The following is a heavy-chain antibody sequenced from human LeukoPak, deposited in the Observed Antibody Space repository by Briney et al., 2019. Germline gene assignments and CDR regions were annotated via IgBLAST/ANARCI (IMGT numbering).Heavy chain of an antibody. Sequence: GGSLRLSCAASGFTFSSYEMNWARQTAGKGLEWGSYISGSGSALYYADSVKGRFTISRDNAKNSLYLQMNSLRAEDTAVYYCARVGPNWNNFDYWGQGTLVTVSS. D-gene: IGHD1/OR15-1a*01. CDR2: ISGSGSAL. CDR3: ARVGPNWNNFDY. V-gene: IGHV3-48*03. J-gene: IGHJ4*02. CDR1: GFTFSSYE.